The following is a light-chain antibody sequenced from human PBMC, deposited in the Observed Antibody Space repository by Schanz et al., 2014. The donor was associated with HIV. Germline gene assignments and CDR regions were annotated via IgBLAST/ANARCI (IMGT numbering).Light chain of an antibody. Sequence: QSVLTQPPSASGTPGQRVTISCSGSSSNIGSHTVNWYQQLPGTAPKLLIFSNNRRPSGVPDRFSGSKSGTSASLAISGLQSEDEADYYCWSYAGSRTWVFRGGTKLTVL. J-gene: IGLJ3*02. CDR2: SNN. CDR1: SSNIGSHT. CDR3: WSYAGSRTWV. V-gene: IGLV1-44*01.